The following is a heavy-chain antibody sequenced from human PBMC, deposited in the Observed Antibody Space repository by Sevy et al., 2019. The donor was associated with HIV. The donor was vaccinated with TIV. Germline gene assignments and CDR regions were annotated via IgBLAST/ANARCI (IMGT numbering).Heavy chain of an antibody. Sequence: SETLSLTCTVSGGSISSSSYYWGWIRQPPGKGLEWIGSIYYSGSTYYNPSLKSRVTISVDTSKNQFSLKLSSVTAADTAVYYCARRWGGYYDILTGYQKYYFDYWGQGTLVTVS. CDR3: ARRWGGYYDILTGYQKYYFDY. J-gene: IGHJ4*02. V-gene: IGHV4-39*01. CDR2: IYYSGST. CDR1: GGSISSSSYY. D-gene: IGHD3-9*01.